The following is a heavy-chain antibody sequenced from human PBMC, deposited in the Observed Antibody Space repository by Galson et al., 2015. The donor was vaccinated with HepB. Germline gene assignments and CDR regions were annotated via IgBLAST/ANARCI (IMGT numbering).Heavy chain of an antibody. V-gene: IGHV3-33*01. CDR2: IWYDGSNK. Sequence: SLRLSCAASGFTFSSYGMHWVRQAPGKGLEWVAVIWYDGSNKYYADSVKGRFTISRDNSKNTLYLQMNSLRAEDTAVYYCARDTDCSSTSYYGPGDAFDIWGQGTMVTVSS. D-gene: IGHD2-2*01. J-gene: IGHJ3*02. CDR3: ARDTDCSSTSYYGPGDAFDI. CDR1: GFTFSSYG.